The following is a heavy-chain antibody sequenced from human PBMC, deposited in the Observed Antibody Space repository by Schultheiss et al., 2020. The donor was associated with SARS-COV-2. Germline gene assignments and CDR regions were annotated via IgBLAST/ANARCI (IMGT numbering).Heavy chain of an antibody. CDR1: GGSVSSGSDH. CDR2: IYYSGNT. Sequence: SETLSLTCSVSGGSVSSGSDHWSWIRQPPGKGLEWIGYIYYSGNTKYNPSLKSRVTISVDTSKNQFSLKLSSVTAADTAVYYCARGGHYYGSGSYYNPYYYGMDVWGQGTTVTVSS. D-gene: IGHD3-10*01. V-gene: IGHV4-61*01. J-gene: IGHJ6*02. CDR3: ARGGHYYGSGSYYNPYYYGMDV.